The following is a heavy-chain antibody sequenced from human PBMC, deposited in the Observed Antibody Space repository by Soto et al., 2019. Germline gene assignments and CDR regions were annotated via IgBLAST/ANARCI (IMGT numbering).Heavy chain of an antibody. CDR1: GDSVSSNSAA. D-gene: IGHD1-7*01. CDR3: ARQELELRAYYYYYGMDV. V-gene: IGHV6-1*01. J-gene: IGHJ6*02. CDR2: TYYRSKWYN. Sequence: SQTLSLTCAISGDSVSSNSAAWNWIRQSPSRGLEWRGRTYYRSKWYNDYAVSVKSRITINPDTSKNQFSLQLNSVTPEDTAVYYCARQELELRAYYYYYGMDVWGQGTTVTVSS.